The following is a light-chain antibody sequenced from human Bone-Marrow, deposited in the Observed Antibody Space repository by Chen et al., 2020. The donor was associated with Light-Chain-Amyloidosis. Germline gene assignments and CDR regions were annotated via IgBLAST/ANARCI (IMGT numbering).Light chain of an antibody. V-gene: IGLV4-69*01. J-gene: IGLJ3*02. CDR2: LNSDGGH. Sequence: QLVVTQSPSASASLGASVKLTCTLSSGHSNYAVAWHQQQSEKGPRYLMKLNSDGGHNKGDGIPDRFSGSSSGAERYLTISSLQSEDEADYFCQTWGTGIQVFGGGTKLTVL. CDR1: SGHSNYA. CDR3: QTWGTGIQV.